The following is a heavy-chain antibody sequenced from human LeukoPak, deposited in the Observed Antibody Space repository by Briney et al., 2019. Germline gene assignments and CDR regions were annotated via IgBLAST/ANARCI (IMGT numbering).Heavy chain of an antibody. CDR1: GGSISSGSYY. J-gene: IGHJ4*02. D-gene: IGHD5-18*01. CDR2: IYYSGST. CDR3: ARDQGYTYGYSEVDY. V-gene: IGHV4-39*07. Sequence: PSQTLSLTCTVSGGSISSGSYYWSWIRQPPGKGLEWIGSIYYSGSTYYNPSLKSRVTISIDTSKNQFSLRLTSATAADTAVYYCARDQGYTYGYSEVDYWGQGTLVTVSS.